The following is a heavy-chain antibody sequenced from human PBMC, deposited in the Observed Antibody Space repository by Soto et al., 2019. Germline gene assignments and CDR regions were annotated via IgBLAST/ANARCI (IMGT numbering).Heavy chain of an antibody. D-gene: IGHD6-13*01. V-gene: IGHV3-33*01. Sequence: QVQLVESGGGVVQPGKSLRLSCAASGFTFSDYGMYWVRQAPGKGLEWVAVIWYDGNNKYYSDSVKGRFTISRDNSKNIMYLQMNSLRAEDTAVYHCARDQAAKNAFDIWGQGTMVTVSS. CDR2: IWYDGNNK. CDR3: ARDQAAKNAFDI. J-gene: IGHJ3*02. CDR1: GFTFSDYG.